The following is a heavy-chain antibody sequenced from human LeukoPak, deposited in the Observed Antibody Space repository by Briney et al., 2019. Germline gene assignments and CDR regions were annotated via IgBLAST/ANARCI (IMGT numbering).Heavy chain of an antibody. V-gene: IGHV3-23*01. CDR1: GFNFFGHW. Sequence: HPGGSLRLSCEASGFNFFGHWMTWVRQAPGKGLEWVSAISGSGGSTYYADSVKGRFTISRDNSKNTLYLQMNSLRAEDTAVYYCAKDRVWDSSGYYYFDYWGQGTLVTVSS. CDR3: AKDRVWDSSGYYYFDY. J-gene: IGHJ4*02. D-gene: IGHD3-22*01. CDR2: ISGSGGST.